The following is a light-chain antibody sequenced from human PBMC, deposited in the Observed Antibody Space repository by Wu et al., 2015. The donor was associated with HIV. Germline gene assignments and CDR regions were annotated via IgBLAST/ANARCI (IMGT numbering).Light chain of an antibody. J-gene: IGKJ1*01. CDR2: DAS. CDR3: QRSGT. Sequence: EVALTQSPATLYLSTGERATLSCRASQSIGNSLGWYQQKPGQAPRLLIHDASNRATGIPARFSGSGSETDFTLTISSLEPEDFAVYYCQRSGTFGQGTKVEIK. CDR1: QSIGNS. V-gene: IGKV3-11*01.